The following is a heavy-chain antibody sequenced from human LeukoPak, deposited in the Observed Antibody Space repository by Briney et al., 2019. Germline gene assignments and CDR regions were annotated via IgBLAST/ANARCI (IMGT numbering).Heavy chain of an antibody. V-gene: IGHV4-38-2*01. D-gene: IGHD3-9*01. CDR2: IYHSGST. Sequence: SETLSLTCAVSGYSISSGYYWGWIRQPPGKGLEGIGSIYHSGSTYYNPSLKSRVTISVDTSKNQFSLKLSFVTAADTALYYCARGGNILTGYSPYYFDYWGQGTLVTVSS. CDR1: GYSISSGYY. CDR3: ARGGNILTGYSPYYFDY. J-gene: IGHJ4*02.